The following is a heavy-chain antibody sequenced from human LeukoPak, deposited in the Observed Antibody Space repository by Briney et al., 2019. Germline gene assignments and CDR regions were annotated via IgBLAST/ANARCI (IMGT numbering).Heavy chain of an antibody. J-gene: IGHJ4*02. Sequence: PGGSLRLSCAASGFTFSSYAMSWVRQAPGKGLEWVSAISGTGGNTYYADSVKGRFTISRDNSKNTLYLQMNILRAEDTAVYYCARPIGYDFDYWGQGTLVTVSS. CDR2: ISGTGGNT. D-gene: IGHD5-12*01. CDR3: ARPIGYDFDY. V-gene: IGHV3-23*01. CDR1: GFTFSSYA.